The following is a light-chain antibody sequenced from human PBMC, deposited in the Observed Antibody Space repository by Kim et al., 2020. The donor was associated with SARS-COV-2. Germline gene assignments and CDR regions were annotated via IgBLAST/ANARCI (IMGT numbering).Light chain of an antibody. J-gene: IGLJ2*01. CDR2: GKN. CDR3: NSRDSSGNHVL. Sequence: SSELTQDPAVSEALGQTVRITCQGDSLRIYYASWYQQKPGQAPVLVIYGKNNRPSGIPDRFSGSSSGNTASLTITGAQAEDEADYYCNSRDSSGNHVLFGGGTQLTVL. V-gene: IGLV3-19*01. CDR1: SLRIYY.